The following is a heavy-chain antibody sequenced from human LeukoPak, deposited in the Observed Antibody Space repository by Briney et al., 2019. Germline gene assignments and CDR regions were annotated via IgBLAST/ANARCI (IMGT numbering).Heavy chain of an antibody. CDR2: IDPNSGGT. V-gene: IGHV1-2*02. D-gene: IGHD3-22*01. CDR1: GYTFTGYY. Sequence: ASVKVSCKASGYTFTGYYMHWVRQAPGQGLEWMGWIDPNSGGTNYAQKFQGRVTMTRDTSISTAYMELSRLRSDDTAVYYCARENYYDSSGRTWFDPWGQGTLVTVSS. CDR3: ARENYYDSSGRTWFDP. J-gene: IGHJ5*02.